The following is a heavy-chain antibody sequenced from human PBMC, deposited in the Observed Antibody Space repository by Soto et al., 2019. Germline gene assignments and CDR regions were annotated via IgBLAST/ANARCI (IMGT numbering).Heavy chain of an antibody. CDR3: AMVDVYVTPSPQDV. CDR1: GYSFTRYG. V-gene: IGHV1-18*01. D-gene: IGHD3-16*01. Sequence: QVQLVQSRAEVKNPGASVKVSCKASGYSFTRYGIAWARQAPGQGLEWMGWINTNNGNTNYAQNLQGRVTLTTDTSTSTASMELTSLRSNDTAIYYCAMVDVYVTPSPQDVWGQGTTVIVSS. CDR2: INTNNGNT. J-gene: IGHJ6*02.